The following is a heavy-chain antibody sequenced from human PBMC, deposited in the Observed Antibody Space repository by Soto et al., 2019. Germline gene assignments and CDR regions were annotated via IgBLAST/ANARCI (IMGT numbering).Heavy chain of an antibody. CDR3: ARGGYDFWSGSSGDYYYGMDV. CDR2: IYYSGST. V-gene: IGHV4-59*02. D-gene: IGHD3-3*01. CDR1: CDSANY. Sequence: CDSANYWYAVFQFQRKRLEWIGYIYYSGSTNYNPSLKSRVTISVDTSKNQFSLKLSSVTAADTAVYYCARGGYDFWSGSSGDYYYGMDVWGQRTTVT. J-gene: IGHJ6*02.